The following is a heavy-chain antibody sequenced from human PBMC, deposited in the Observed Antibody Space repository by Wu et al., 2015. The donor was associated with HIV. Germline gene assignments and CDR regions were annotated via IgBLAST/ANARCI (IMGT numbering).Heavy chain of an antibody. CDR2: ISGNNGKT. CDR3: ARGHYYDASSSPMY. J-gene: IGHJ4*03. D-gene: IGHD3-22*01. V-gene: IGHV1-18*01. Sequence: QVQLVQSGGEVKKPGASAKVACTASGYNFDSYGVNWVRQAPGQGLEWMGWISGNNGKTKYAQKFQGRVTMTTDTSTSTAYMELRSLKFDDTAMYYCARGHYYDASSSPMYWGHGDLVTVSS. CDR1: GYNFDSYG.